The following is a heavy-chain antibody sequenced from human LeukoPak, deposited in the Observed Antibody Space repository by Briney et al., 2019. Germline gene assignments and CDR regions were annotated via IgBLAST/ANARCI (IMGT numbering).Heavy chain of an antibody. CDR2: ISSSSSTI. J-gene: IGHJ4*02. CDR3: ARELPYYYDSSGYYPSFGY. V-gene: IGHV3-48*04. CDR1: GFTFSSYS. Sequence: GGSLRLSCAASGFTFSSYSMNWVRQAPGKGLEWVSYISSSSSTIYYADSVKGRFTISRDNAKNSLYLQMNSLRAEDTAVYYCARELPYYYDSSGYYPSFGYWGQGTLVTVSS. D-gene: IGHD3-22*01.